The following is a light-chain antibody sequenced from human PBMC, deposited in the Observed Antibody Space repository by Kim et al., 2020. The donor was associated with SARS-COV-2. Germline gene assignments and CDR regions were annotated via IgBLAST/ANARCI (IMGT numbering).Light chain of an antibody. CDR2: DVS. CDR3: SSYTSSSTGWV. J-gene: IGLJ3*02. Sequence: QSITISCTATSSDVGGYNYVSWYQQHPGKAPKLMIYDVSNRPSGVSNRFSGSKSGNTASLTISGLQAEDEADYYCSSYTSSSTGWVFGGGTQLTVL. V-gene: IGLV2-14*03. CDR1: SSDVGGYNY.